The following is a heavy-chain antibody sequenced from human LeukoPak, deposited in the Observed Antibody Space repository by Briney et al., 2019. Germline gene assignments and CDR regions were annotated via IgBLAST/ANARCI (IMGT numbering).Heavy chain of an antibody. CDR2: IKTDGSET. Sequence: GGSLRLSCAASGFTFGSYWMTWVRQAPGKGLEWVANIKTDGSETYYVDSVKGRFTISRDNAKNSLYLHINSLRVEDTGVYYCARALPDTGCWGQGTLVTVSS. J-gene: IGHJ4*02. CDR3: ARALPDTGC. V-gene: IGHV3-7*04. CDR1: GFTFGSYW. D-gene: IGHD5-12*01.